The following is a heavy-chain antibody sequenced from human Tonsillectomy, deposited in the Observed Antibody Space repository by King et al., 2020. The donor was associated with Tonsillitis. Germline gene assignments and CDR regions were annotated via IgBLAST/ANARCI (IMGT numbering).Heavy chain of an antibody. J-gene: IGHJ4*02. D-gene: IGHD3-3*01. CDR1: GITFSSYS. Sequence: VQLVESGGGLVQPGGSLRLSCAASGITFSSYSMNWVSQAPGKGLERISYVTSTTNSKYYADTVRGRFTISRDNAKNSLYLQMNSLRAEDTAVYFCARGEQYFDFWSGYNYFDAWGQGTLVTVSS. V-gene: IGHV3-48*01. CDR2: VTSTTNSK. CDR3: ARGEQYFDFWSGYNYFDA.